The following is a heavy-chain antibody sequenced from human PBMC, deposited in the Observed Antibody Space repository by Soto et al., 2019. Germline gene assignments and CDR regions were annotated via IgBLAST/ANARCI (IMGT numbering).Heavy chain of an antibody. CDR3: ARQTYYDFWSGYYVSWFDP. D-gene: IGHD3-3*01. J-gene: IGHJ5*02. Sequence: GESLKISCKGSGYSFTSYWIGWVRQMPGKGLEWMGIIYPGDSDTRYSPSFQGQVTISADKSISTAYLQWSSLKASDTAMYYCARQTYYDFWSGYYVSWFDPWGQGTLVTVSS. CDR2: IYPGDSDT. V-gene: IGHV5-51*01. CDR1: GYSFTSYW.